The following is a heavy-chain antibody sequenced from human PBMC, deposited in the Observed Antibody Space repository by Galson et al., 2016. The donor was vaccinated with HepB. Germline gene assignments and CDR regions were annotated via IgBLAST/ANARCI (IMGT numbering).Heavy chain of an antibody. CDR2: ISFDGSSK. J-gene: IGHJ4*02. CDR1: GFTFNTFG. Sequence: SLRLSCAASGFTFNTFGMHWVRQAPGKGLEWVALISFDGSSKYYVDSVKGRFTISRDNSKNTLFLQMNSLGVEDTAVYHCARDQTFYDFWTGHHLDHWGQGTLVTVSS. D-gene: IGHD3/OR15-3a*01. V-gene: IGHV3-30*03. CDR3: ARDQTFYDFWTGHHLDH.